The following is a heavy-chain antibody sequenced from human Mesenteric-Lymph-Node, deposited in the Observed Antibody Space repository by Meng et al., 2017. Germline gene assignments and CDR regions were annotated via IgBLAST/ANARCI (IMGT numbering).Heavy chain of an antibody. V-gene: IGHV3-23*01. Sequence: GESLKISCAASGFTFSSYAMSWVRQAPGKGLEWVSAISGSGGGTYYADPVKGRFTISRDNSKNTLYLQMNSPRAEDTAVYYCAKGPLVYSGSYFGPQTWGQGTLVTVSS. CDR3: AKGPLVYSGSYFGPQT. CDR2: ISGSGGGT. CDR1: GFTFSSYA. J-gene: IGHJ4*02. D-gene: IGHD1-26*01.